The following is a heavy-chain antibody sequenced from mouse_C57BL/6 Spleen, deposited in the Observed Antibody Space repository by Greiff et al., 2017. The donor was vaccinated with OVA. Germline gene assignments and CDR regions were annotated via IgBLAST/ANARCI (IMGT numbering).Heavy chain of an antibody. D-gene: IGHD2-4*01. V-gene: IGHV5-6*01. CDR2: ISSGGSYT. CDR1: GFTFSSYG. CDR3: ARRSDYDDGDWYFDV. Sequence: EVQGVESGGDLVKPGGSLKLSCAASGFTFSSYGMSWVRQTPDKRLEWVATISSGGSYTYSPDSVKGRFTISRDNATNTLYLQMSSLKSEDTAMYYCARRSDYDDGDWYFDVWGTGTTVTVSS. J-gene: IGHJ1*03.